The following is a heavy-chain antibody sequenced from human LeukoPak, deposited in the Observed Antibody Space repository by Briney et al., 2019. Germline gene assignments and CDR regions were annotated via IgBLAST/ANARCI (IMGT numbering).Heavy chain of an antibody. CDR1: GYTFTGYY. D-gene: IGHD5-24*01. CDR2: INPNSGGT. CDR3: ARGRNIEMTTMSGGSDH. Sequence: ASVKVSCKASGYTFTGYYMLWVRQAPGQGLEWMGWINPNSGGTNYAQKFQGRVSMTRDTSISTAYMDLSDLRSDDTAVYYCARGRNIEMTTMSGGSDHWGQGTLVTVSS. V-gene: IGHV1-2*02. J-gene: IGHJ4*02.